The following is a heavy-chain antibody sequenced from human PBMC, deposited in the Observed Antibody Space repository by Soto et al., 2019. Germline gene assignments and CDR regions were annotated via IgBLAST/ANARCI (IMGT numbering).Heavy chain of an antibody. CDR3: ARESIVVVPAAIIPNWFDP. CDR2: INHSGST. D-gene: IGHD2-2*02. J-gene: IGHJ5*02. V-gene: IGHV4-34*01. CDR1: GGSFSGYY. Sequence: QVQLQQWGAGLLKPSETLSLTCAVYGGSFSGYYWSWIRQPPGKGLEWIGEINHSGSTNYNPSLKSRVTISVDTSKNQFSLKLSSVTAADTAVYYCARESIVVVPAAIIPNWFDPWGQGTLVTVSS.